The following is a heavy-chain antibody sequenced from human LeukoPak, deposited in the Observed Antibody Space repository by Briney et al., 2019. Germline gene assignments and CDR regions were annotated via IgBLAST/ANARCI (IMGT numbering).Heavy chain of an antibody. Sequence: ASVKVSCKASGYTFTSYAMNWVRQAPGQGLEWMGWINTNTGNPTYAQGFTGRFVFSLDTSVSTAYLQISSLKAEDTAVYYCARDADEYAYYYGSGSYEDLYGMDVWGQGTTVTVSS. D-gene: IGHD3-10*01. CDR3: ARDADEYAYYYGSGSYEDLYGMDV. CDR1: GYTFTSYA. CDR2: INTNTGNP. V-gene: IGHV7-4-1*02. J-gene: IGHJ6*02.